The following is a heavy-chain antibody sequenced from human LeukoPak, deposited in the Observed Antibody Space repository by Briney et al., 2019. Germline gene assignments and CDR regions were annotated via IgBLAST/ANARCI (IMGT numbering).Heavy chain of an antibody. V-gene: IGHV3-30*18. CDR1: GFTFSSYG. D-gene: IGHD3-22*01. CDR2: ISYDGSNK. Sequence: PGGSLRLSCAASGFTFSSYGMHWVRQAPGKGLEWVAVISYDGSNKYYADSVKGRFTISRDNSKNTLYLQMNSLRAEDTAVYYCAKNRDRGVPTHYYDSSGSSHFDLWGRGTLVTVSS. J-gene: IGHJ2*01. CDR3: AKNRDRGVPTHYYDSSGSSHFDL.